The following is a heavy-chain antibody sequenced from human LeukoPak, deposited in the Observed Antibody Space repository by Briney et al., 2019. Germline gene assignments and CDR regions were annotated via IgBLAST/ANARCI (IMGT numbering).Heavy chain of an antibody. CDR2: ISYDGSNK. D-gene: IGHD5-24*01. V-gene: IGHV3-30*03. J-gene: IGHJ4*02. Sequence: GGSLGLSCAASGFTFSSYGMHWVRLAPGKGLEWVAVISYDGSNKYYADSVKGRFTISRDNSKNTLYLQMNSLRAEDTAVYYCARKEMAPNWGQGTLVTVSS. CDR1: GFTFSSYG. CDR3: ARKEMAPN.